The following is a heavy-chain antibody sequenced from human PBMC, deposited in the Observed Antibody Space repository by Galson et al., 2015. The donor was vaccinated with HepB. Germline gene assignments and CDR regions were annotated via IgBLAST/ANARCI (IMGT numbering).Heavy chain of an antibody. Sequence: SLRLSCAASGFTFSSYGMHWVRQAPGKGLEWVSGINSDGSSTSYADSVKGRFTISRDNTKNTLYLQMNRLRAEDTAVYYCARDLHAYYCYCMDVWGKGTTVTVSS. V-gene: IGHV3-74*01. CDR1: GFTFSSYG. J-gene: IGHJ6*03. CDR3: ARDLHAYYCYCMDV. CDR2: INSDGSST.